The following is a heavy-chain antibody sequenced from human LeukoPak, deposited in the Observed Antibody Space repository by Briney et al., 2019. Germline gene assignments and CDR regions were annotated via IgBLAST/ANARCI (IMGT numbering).Heavy chain of an antibody. V-gene: IGHV4-59*08. J-gene: IGHJ4*02. CDR1: GGSVSSYY. CDR3: ARAGYGDSDFDY. Sequence: PSETLSLTCTVSGGSVSSYYWGWIRQPPGKGLEWIGNIFYSGSTYYSPSLKSRVTISLDTSRNQFSLKLNSVTAADTAVYYCARAGYGDSDFDYWGQGTLVTVSS. CDR2: IFYSGST. D-gene: IGHD4-17*01.